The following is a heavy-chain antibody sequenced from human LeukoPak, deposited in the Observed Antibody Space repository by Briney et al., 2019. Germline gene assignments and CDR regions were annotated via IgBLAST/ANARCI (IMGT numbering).Heavy chain of an antibody. CDR3: ARARASGRSGFDY. J-gene: IGHJ4*02. Sequence: PGGSLRLSCAASGFTFSSTSMSWVRQAPGKGLEWVAVTVGGGDGTYYADSVKGRFTISRDNTKNSLDLQMNSLRDEDTAVYYCARARASGRSGFDYWGQGTLVTVSS. CDR1: GFTFSSTS. D-gene: IGHD2-15*01. CDR2: TVGGGDGT. V-gene: IGHV3-23*01.